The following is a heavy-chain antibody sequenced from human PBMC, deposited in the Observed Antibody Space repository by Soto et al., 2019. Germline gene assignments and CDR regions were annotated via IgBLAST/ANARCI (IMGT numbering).Heavy chain of an antibody. J-gene: IGHJ4*02. V-gene: IGHV3-23*01. CDR3: AKEPYSDFWSAYYYFDY. Sequence: EVQLLESGGGLVQPGGSLRLSCAVSGFTFGSHAMIWVRQAPGKGLEWVSAISGRGGSAYYADSVKGRFTISRDNSINTLYLQMNSLRAEDTALYYCAKEPYSDFWSAYYYFDYWGQGTLVTVSS. CDR2: ISGRGGSA. CDR1: GFTFGSHA. D-gene: IGHD3-3*01.